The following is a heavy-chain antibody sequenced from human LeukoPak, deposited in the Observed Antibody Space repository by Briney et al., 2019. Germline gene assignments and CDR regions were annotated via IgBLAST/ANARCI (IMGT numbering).Heavy chain of an antibody. CDR1: GGSISSSNYY. CDR2: FYSGGSA. Sequence: SETLSLTCIVPGGSISSSNYYWAWIRQPPGKGLEWIGTFYSGGSAYYNPSLTSRVSISKDTSDNQFSLRLYSVTAADTAVYYCARKQGGAMYDVWGQGTQVTVSS. D-gene: IGHD1-26*01. V-gene: IGHV4-39*07. CDR3: ARKQGGAMYDV. J-gene: IGHJ4*02.